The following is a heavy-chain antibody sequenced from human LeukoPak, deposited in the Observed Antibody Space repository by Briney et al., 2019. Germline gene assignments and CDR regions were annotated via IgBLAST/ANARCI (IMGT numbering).Heavy chain of an antibody. D-gene: IGHD3-16*01. CDR2: IIPIFGTA. V-gene: IGHV1-69*13. Sequence: SVKVSCKASGGTFSSYAISWVRQAPGQGLEWMGGIIPIFGTANYAQKFQGRVTITADESTSTAYMELSSLRSEDTAVYYCATRKDTRSYDYVWGDPSPSPYYFDYWGQGTLVTVSS. J-gene: IGHJ4*02. CDR1: GGTFSSYA. CDR3: ATRKDTRSYDYVWGDPSPSPYYFDY.